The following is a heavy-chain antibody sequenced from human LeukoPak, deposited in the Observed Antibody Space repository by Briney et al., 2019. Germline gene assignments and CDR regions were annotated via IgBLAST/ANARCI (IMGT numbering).Heavy chain of an antibody. J-gene: IGHJ6*03. CDR1: GGSFSGHY. Sequence: PSETLSLTCAVYGGSFSGHYWSWIRQPPGTGLAWIGEINHSGSTNYNPSLKSRVTISVDTSKNQFSLKLSSVTAADTAVYYCQGGYYYMDVWGKGTTVTVSS. CDR2: INHSGST. V-gene: IGHV4-34*01. CDR3: QGGYYYMDV. D-gene: IGHD3-16*01.